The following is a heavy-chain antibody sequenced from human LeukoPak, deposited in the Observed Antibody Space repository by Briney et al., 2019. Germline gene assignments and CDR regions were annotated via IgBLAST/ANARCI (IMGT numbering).Heavy chain of an antibody. CDR2: IYYSGST. CDR3: ARAADYCNYGMDI. V-gene: IGHV4-31*03. J-gene: IGHJ6*02. CDR1: GDSISSGGYY. Sequence: SRTLSLTCTVSGDSISSGGYYWTWIRQHPEKGLEWIGYIYYSGSTYYNPSLKSRLTISVDTSKNQFSLKLYSVTVADTAIYYCARAADYCNYGMDIWGQGTTVTVSS.